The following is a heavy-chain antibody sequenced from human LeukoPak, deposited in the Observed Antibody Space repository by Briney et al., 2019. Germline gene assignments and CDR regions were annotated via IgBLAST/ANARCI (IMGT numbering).Heavy chain of an antibody. D-gene: IGHD6-13*01. Sequence: SETLSLTCTVSGGSISSGSYYWSWIRQPAGKGLEWIGRMYTSGSTNYNPSLKSRVTISVDTSKNQFSLKLSSVTAADTAVYYCARTTEAHSWRTRYYDYYMDVWGKGTTVTVSS. J-gene: IGHJ6*03. CDR2: MYTSGST. V-gene: IGHV4-61*02. CDR3: ARTTEAHSWRTRYYDYYMDV. CDR1: GGSISSGSYY.